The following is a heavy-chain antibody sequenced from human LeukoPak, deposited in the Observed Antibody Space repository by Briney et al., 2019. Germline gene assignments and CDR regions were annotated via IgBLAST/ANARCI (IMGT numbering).Heavy chain of an antibody. J-gene: IGHJ3*02. CDR2: ISYDGSNK. D-gene: IGHD3-9*01. V-gene: IGHV3-30*04. CDR3: ARVRGVLRYFDWSDAFDI. Sequence: PGGSLRLSCAASGFTLSSYAMHWVRQAPGKGLEWVAVISYDGSNKYYADSVKGRFTISRDNSKNTLYLQMNSLRAEDTAVYYCARVRGVLRYFDWSDAFDIWGQGTMVTVSS. CDR1: GFTLSSYA.